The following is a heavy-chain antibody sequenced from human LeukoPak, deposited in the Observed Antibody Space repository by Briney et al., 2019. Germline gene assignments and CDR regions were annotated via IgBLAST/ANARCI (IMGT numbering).Heavy chain of an antibody. Sequence: PSQTLSLTCTVSGGSISSGSYYWSWMRQPAGKGLEWIGRIYTSGSTNYNPSLKSRVTISVDTSKNQFSLKLSSVTAADTAVYYCARCGWLQPEGFDYWGQGTLVTVSS. D-gene: IGHD5-24*01. V-gene: IGHV4-61*02. CDR1: GGSISSGSYY. CDR3: ARCGWLQPEGFDY. CDR2: IYTSGST. J-gene: IGHJ4*02.